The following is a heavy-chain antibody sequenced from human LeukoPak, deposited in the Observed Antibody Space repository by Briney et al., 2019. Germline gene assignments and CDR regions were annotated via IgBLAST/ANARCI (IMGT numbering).Heavy chain of an antibody. CDR1: GFTFSSYE. Sequence: PGGSLRLSCAASGFTFSSYEMNWVRQAPGKGLDWVSYISTSGSTIYYADSVKGRFTISRDNAKNSLYLQMNSLRAEDTAVYYCARDWRDSSGKFPNDAFDIWGQGTMVTVSS. D-gene: IGHD3-22*01. J-gene: IGHJ3*02. CDR3: ARDWRDSSGKFPNDAFDI. CDR2: ISTSGSTI. V-gene: IGHV3-48*03.